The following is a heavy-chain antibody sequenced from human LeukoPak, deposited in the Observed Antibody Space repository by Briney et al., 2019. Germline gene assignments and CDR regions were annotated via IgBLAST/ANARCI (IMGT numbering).Heavy chain of an antibody. J-gene: IGHJ4*02. Sequence: SETLSLTCTVSGYPISSGYYWGWIRQPPGKGLEWIGSIYHSGTTYYNPSLRSRVTISVDTSKNQFSLRLSSVTAADTAIYYCARELSGSSSGAPFNYWGQGTLVTVSS. CDR1: GYPISSGYY. CDR2: IYHSGTT. CDR3: ARELSGSSSGAPFNY. D-gene: IGHD6-19*01. V-gene: IGHV4-38-2*02.